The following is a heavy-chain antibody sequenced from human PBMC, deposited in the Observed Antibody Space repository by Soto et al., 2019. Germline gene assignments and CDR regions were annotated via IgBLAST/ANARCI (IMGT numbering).Heavy chain of an antibody. D-gene: IGHD6-25*01. J-gene: IGHJ6*01. CDR1: GGSISSSSYY. CDR2: IYYSGST. Sequence: PSETLSLTCTVSGGSISSSSYYWGWIRQPPGKGLEWIGSIYYSGSTCYNPSLKSRVTISVDTSKNQFSLKLSSVTAADTAVYYCASVRTAAPRRVNYYNCGMGGWGQGCRVTAYS. V-gene: IGHV4-39*01. CDR3: ASVRTAAPRRVNYYNCGMGG.